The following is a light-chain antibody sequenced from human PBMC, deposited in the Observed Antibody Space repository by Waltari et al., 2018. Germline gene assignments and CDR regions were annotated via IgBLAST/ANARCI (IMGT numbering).Light chain of an antibody. Sequence: EIVLTQSPATLSLSPGERATLSCRASQSVSSSLAWYQQKPGQAPRLLIYGASSRATGIPDRVSGSGSGTDFTLTISSLEPEDFAVYYCQQYSNWPTTFGQGTKVEIK. CDR1: QSVSSS. V-gene: IGKV3-15*01. J-gene: IGKJ1*01. CDR2: GAS. CDR3: QQYSNWPTT.